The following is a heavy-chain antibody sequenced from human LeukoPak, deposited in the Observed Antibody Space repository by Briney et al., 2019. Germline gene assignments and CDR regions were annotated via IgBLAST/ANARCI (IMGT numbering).Heavy chain of an antibody. CDR3: ARVSRVAYSSSWYLDY. V-gene: IGHV3-53*01. Sequence: GGSLRLSCAASGFTVSSNYMSWVRQAPGKGLEWVSVIYSGGSIYYADSVKGRFTISRDNSKNTLHLQMNSLRAEDTAVYYCARVSRVAYSSSWYLDYWGQGTLVTVSS. CDR2: IYSGGSI. CDR1: GFTVSSNY. J-gene: IGHJ4*02. D-gene: IGHD6-13*01.